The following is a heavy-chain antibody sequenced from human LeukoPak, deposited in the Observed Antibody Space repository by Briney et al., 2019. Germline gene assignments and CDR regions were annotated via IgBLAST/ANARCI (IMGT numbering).Heavy chain of an antibody. CDR2: INHSGST. Sequence: PSETLSLTCAVYGGSFSGYYWSWIRQPPGKGLEWIGEINHSGSTNYNPSLKSRVTISVDTSKNQFSLKLSSVTAADTAVYYCARVRCSGGSCYSYYYYGMDVWGQGTTVTVSS. D-gene: IGHD2-15*01. CDR3: ARVRCSGGSCYSYYYYGMDV. J-gene: IGHJ6*02. V-gene: IGHV4-34*01. CDR1: GGSFSGYY.